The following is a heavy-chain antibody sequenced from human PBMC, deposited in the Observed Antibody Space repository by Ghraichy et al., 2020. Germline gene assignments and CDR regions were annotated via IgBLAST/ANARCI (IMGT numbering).Heavy chain of an antibody. V-gene: IGHV3-23*01. D-gene: IGHD3-10*01. CDR1: GFTFSSYA. CDR3: AKLTVITMVRGVMPLNFDY. J-gene: IGHJ4*02. Sequence: GESLNISCAASGFTFSSYAMSWVRQAPGKGLEWVSAISGSGGSTYYADSVKGRFTISRDNSKNTLYLQMNSLRAEDTAVYYCAKLTVITMVRGVMPLNFDYWGQGTLVTVSS. CDR2: ISGSGGST.